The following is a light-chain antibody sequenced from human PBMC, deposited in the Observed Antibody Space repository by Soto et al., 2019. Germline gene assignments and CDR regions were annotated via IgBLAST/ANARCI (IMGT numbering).Light chain of an antibody. Sequence: DIQMTQSPSSLSASVGDAVSLTCRASRSISNYLNWYQQKPGRAPKLLISGASSLQRGVPSRFSGSGSGTTFTHTITSLQPDDFAIYFCQQSYTAPYSFGPGNKVQIK. CDR1: RSISNY. CDR3: QQSYTAPYS. CDR2: GAS. V-gene: IGKV1-39*01. J-gene: IGKJ3*01.